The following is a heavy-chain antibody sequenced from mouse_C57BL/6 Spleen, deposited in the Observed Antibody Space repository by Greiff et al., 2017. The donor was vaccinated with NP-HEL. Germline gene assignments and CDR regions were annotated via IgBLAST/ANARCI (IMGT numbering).Heavy chain of an antibody. CDR3: TRRGSSYNNY. D-gene: IGHD1-1*01. J-gene: IGHJ2*01. Sequence: QVQLQQSGAELVRPGASVTLSCKASGYTFTDYEMHWVKQTPVHGLEWIGAIDPETGGTAYNQKFKGKAILTADKSSSTAYMELRSLTSEDAAVYYCTRRGSSYNNYWGQGTTLTVSS. V-gene: IGHV1-15*01. CDR2: IDPETGGT. CDR1: GYTFTDYE.